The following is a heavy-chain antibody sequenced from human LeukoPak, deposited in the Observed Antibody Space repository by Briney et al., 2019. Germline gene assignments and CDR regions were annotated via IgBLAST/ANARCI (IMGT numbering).Heavy chain of an antibody. CDR1: GGTFSSYA. Sequence: SVKVSCKASGGTFSSYAISWVRQAPGQGLEWMGRIIPILVIANYAQKYQGRVTITADKSTSTAYMELSSLRSEDTAVYYCARAMSTTVTPNWFDPWGQGTLVTVSS. CDR3: ARAMSTTVTPNWFDP. CDR2: IIPILVIA. J-gene: IGHJ5*02. V-gene: IGHV1-69*04. D-gene: IGHD4-17*01.